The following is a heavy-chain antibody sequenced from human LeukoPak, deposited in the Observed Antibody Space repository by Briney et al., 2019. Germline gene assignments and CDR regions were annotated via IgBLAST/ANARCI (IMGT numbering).Heavy chain of an antibody. CDR3: ARRHLVGSGYFDH. J-gene: IGHJ4*02. Sequence: GASVKVSCKASGYAFSNYGISWVRQAPGQGLEWLGWISTFNGHTTYALKFQDRGTMTTDTSTDTAYLEPRSLRTDDTAVYYCARRHLVGSGYFDHWGQGTLVTVSS. V-gene: IGHV1-18*01. CDR2: ISTFNGHT. CDR1: GYAFSNYG. D-gene: IGHD2-15*01.